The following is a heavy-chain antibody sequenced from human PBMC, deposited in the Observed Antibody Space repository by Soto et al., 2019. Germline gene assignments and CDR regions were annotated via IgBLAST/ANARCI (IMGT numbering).Heavy chain of an antibody. V-gene: IGHV3-53*01. CDR2: IYSGGST. Sequence: GGSLRLSCAASGFTVSSNYMSWVRQAPGKGLEWVSVIYSGGSTYYADSVKGRFTISRDNSKNTLYLQMNSLRAEDTAVYYCARHRGYSYGYWFDAWGQGTLVTVSS. CDR1: GFTVSSNY. D-gene: IGHD5-18*01. CDR3: ARHRGYSYGYWFDA. J-gene: IGHJ5*02.